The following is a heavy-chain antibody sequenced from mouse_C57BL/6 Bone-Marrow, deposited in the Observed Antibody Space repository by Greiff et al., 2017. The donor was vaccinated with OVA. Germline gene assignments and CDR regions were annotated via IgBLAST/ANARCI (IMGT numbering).Heavy chain of an antibody. V-gene: IGHV1-26*01. CDR3: AREGAGYHWYFDV. CDR2: INPNNGGT. J-gene: IGHJ1*03. D-gene: IGHD2-2*01. Sequence: EVKLQQSGPELVKPGASVKISCKASGYTFTDYYMNWVKQSHGKSLEWIGDINPNNGGTSYNQKFKGKATLTVDKSSSTAYMELRSLTSEDSAVYYSAREGAGYHWYFDVWGTGTTVTVSS. CDR1: GYTFTDYY.